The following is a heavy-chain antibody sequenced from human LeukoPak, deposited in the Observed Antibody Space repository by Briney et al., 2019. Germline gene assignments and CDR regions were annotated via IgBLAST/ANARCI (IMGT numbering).Heavy chain of an antibody. CDR1: GGSFSGYY. CDR2: INHSGST. D-gene: IGHD5-18*01. J-gene: IGHJ4*02. CDR3: ARGLNRHGYSYGYSNESDY. V-gene: IGHV4-34*01. Sequence: SKTLSLTCAVYGGSFSGYYWSWIRQPPGKGLEWIGEINHSGSTNYNPSLKSRVTISVDTSKNQFSLKLSSVTAADTAVYYCARGLNRHGYSYGYSNESDYWGQGTLVTVSS.